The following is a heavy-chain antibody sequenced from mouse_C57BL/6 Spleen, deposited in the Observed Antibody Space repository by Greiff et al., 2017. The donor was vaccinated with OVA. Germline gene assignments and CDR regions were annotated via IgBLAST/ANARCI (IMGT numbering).Heavy chain of an antibody. D-gene: IGHD1-1*01. CDR3: VYYYRAMDY. J-gene: IGHJ4*01. Sequence: EVKLQQSGPELVKPGASVKMSCKASGYTFTDYNMHWVKQSHGKSLEWIGYINPNNGGTSYNQKFKGKATLTVNKSSSTAYMELRSLTSEDSAVYYCVYYYRAMDYWGQGTSVTVSS. CDR1: GYTFTDYN. CDR2: INPNNGGT. V-gene: IGHV1-22*01.